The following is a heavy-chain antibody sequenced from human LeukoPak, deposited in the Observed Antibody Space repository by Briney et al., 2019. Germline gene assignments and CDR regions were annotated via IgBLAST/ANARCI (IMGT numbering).Heavy chain of an antibody. Sequence: ASVKVSCKASGYTFTDYYMHWVRQAPGQGLEWMGWINPNSGGTNYAQKFQGRVTMTRDTSISTAYMELSRLRSDDTAVYYCARHAGSSGWYGLRRGYFDYWGQGTLVTVSS. V-gene: IGHV1-2*02. CDR2: INPNSGGT. J-gene: IGHJ4*02. CDR3: ARHAGSSGWYGLRRGYFDY. D-gene: IGHD6-19*01. CDR1: GYTFTDYY.